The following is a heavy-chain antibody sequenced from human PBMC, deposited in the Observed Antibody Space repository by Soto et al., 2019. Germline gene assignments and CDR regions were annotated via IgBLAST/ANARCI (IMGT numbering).Heavy chain of an antibody. CDR1: GGSISSGGYY. CDR2: IDYSGTA. CDR3: ARGTKVASFGN. J-gene: IGHJ4*02. Sequence: QVQLQESGPGLGKPSQTLSLTCTVSGGSISSGGYYWSWIRQRPGKGLEWIGYIDYSGTAYYNPSLNSRVTISGDTSNNHFSLNLSSVTAADTAVYYCARGTKVASFGNWGQGTLVTVSS. D-gene: IGHD1-1*01. V-gene: IGHV4-31*03.